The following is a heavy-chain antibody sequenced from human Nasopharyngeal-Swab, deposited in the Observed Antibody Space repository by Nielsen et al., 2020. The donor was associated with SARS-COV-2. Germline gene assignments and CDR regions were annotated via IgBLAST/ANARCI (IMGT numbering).Heavy chain of an antibody. V-gene: IGHV3-64D*06. D-gene: IGHD3-16*01. CDR3: VKDLRGKYAFDI. Sequence: GESLKISCSASGFTFSVYAMHWVRQAPGKGLEYVSTINDYENRLYYADSVKGRFAISRDNSKNTLYLQMSSLRAEDTAVYWCVKDLRGKYAFDIWGQGTMVTVSS. J-gene: IGHJ3*02. CDR1: GFTFSVYA. CDR2: INDYENRL.